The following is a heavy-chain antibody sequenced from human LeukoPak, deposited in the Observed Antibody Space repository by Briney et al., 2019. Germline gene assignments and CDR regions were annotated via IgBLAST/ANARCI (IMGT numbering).Heavy chain of an antibody. CDR1: GYTFTSYD. CDR2: MNPNSGNT. V-gene: IGHV1-8*01. J-gene: IGHJ3*02. CDR3: AREGPYYYDSSGYYHGAFDI. Sequence: GASVKVSCKASGYTFTSYDINWVRQATGQGLEWMGWMNPNSGNTGYARKFQGRVTMTRNTSISTAYMELSSLRSEDTAVYYCAREGPYYYDSSGYYHGAFDIWGQGTMVTVSS. D-gene: IGHD3-22*01.